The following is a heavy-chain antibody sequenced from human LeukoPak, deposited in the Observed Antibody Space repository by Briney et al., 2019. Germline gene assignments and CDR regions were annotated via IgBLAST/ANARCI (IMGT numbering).Heavy chain of an antibody. Sequence: ASVKVSCKASGFTFTSSAMQWVRQARGQRLEWIGWIVVGSGNTNYAQKFQGRVTITRNTSISTAYMELSSLRSEDTAVYYCARWEGTSYYDSSGFMVYWGQGTLVTVSS. D-gene: IGHD3-22*01. V-gene: IGHV1-58*02. CDR3: ARWEGTSYYDSSGFMVY. CDR2: IVVGSGNT. CDR1: GFTFTSSA. J-gene: IGHJ4*02.